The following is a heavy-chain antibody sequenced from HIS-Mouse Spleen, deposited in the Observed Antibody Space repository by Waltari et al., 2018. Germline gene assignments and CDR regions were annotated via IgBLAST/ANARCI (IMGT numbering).Heavy chain of an antibody. J-gene: IGHJ6*02. V-gene: IGHV3-33*01. CDR3: ARDSGLITIIPYGMDV. Sequence: QVQLVESGGGVVQPGRSLRLSCAASGFTFSSYGMQWVRQAPGKGREWVAVIWYDGSNKYYADSVKGRFTISRDNSKNTLYLQMNSLRAEDTAVYYCARDSGLITIIPYGMDVWGQGTTVTVSS. CDR1: GFTFSSYG. CDR2: IWYDGSNK. D-gene: IGHD3-10*01.